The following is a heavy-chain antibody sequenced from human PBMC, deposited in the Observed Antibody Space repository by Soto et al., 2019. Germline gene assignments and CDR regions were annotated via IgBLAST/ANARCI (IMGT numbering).Heavy chain of an antibody. CDR2: ISGGGGTT. CDR1: GFTFSNYA. Sequence: EVQLLDSGGGLVQPGGSLRLSCAASGFTFSNYAMNWVRQAPGKGLEWVSTISGGGGTTYYADSVKGRFTISRDNSKNTLCLQITSLRAVYTAVYECANVPLLPYYIDYWGPGTLVAVSS. D-gene: IGHD1-26*01. CDR3: ANVPLLPYYIDY. V-gene: IGHV3-23*01. J-gene: IGHJ4*02.